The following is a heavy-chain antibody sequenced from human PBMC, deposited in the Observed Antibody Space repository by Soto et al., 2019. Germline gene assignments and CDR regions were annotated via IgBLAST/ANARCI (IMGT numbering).Heavy chain of an antibody. CDR3: AHHPYYGLGSYSFDY. Sequence: QITLKESGPTLVRPTQTLTLTCTFSGFSLTTSGVGVGWIRQPQGKAREWLAVIYWDDDKRYSSSLKSRLTITKDTSKNQVVLTMTNMDPVDTATYYCAHHPYYGLGSYSFDYWGQGTLVTVSS. V-gene: IGHV2-5*02. D-gene: IGHD3-10*01. J-gene: IGHJ4*02. CDR1: GFSLTTSGVG. CDR2: IYWDDDK.